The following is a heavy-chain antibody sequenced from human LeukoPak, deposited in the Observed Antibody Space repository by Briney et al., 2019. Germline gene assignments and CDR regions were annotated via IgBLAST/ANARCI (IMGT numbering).Heavy chain of an antibody. CDR2: MNPNSGNT. D-gene: IGHD3-10*01. CDR3: ARANYGSGSLPD. J-gene: IGHJ4*02. Sequence: ASVKVSCKASGYTFTSYDINWVRQATGQGLEWTGWMNPNSGNTGYAQKFQGRVTMTRNTSISTAYMELSSLRSEDTAVYYCARANYGSGSLPDWGQGTLVTVSS. V-gene: IGHV1-8*01. CDR1: GYTFTSYD.